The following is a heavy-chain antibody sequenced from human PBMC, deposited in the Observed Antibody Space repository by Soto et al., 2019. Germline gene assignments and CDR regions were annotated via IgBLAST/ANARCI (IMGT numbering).Heavy chain of an antibody. CDR1: GGSISSYY. CDR2: IYYSGST. D-gene: IGHD6-6*01. V-gene: IGHV4-59*01. CDR3: ARDGGSSSSRPHWFDH. J-gene: IGHJ5*02. Sequence: XETLSLTCTVAGGSISSYYWSWIRQPPGKGLEWIGYIYYSGSTNYNPSLKSRVTISVDTSKNQFSLKLSSVTAADTAVYYCARDGGSSSSRPHWFDHWGQGTLVTVSS.